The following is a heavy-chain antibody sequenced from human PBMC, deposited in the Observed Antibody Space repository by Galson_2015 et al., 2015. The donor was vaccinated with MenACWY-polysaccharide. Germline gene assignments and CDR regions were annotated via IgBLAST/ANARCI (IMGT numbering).Heavy chain of an antibody. J-gene: IGHJ4*02. CDR2: MNPNSGNT. CDR3: TRISAGGHTCVDS. Sequence: SVKVSCKASGYNFSSYDINWVRQASGQGLEWMGWMNPNSGNTGYAQRFQGRVAMTRDTATSTAYMELRMLRYDDTAVYYCTRISAGGHTCVDSWGQGTLVSVS. V-gene: IGHV1-8*01. CDR1: GYNFSSYD. D-gene: IGHD4/OR15-4a*01.